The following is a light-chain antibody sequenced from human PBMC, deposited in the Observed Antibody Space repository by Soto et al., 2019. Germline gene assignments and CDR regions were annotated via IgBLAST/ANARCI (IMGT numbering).Light chain of an antibody. Sequence: EIVLTQSPGTLSLSPGERATLSCRASQSISSNYLAWYQQKPGQAPSLLIYGASTRATGIPDRFSVSESGTDFTLTINRLEPEDFAVYYCQQYGSSPLTYTFGQGTKLEIK. V-gene: IGKV3-20*01. CDR1: QSISSNY. CDR3: QQYGSSPLTYT. CDR2: GAS. J-gene: IGKJ2*01.